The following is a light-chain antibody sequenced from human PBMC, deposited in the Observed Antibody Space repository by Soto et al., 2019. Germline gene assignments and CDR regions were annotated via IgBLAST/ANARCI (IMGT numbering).Light chain of an antibody. CDR2: GAS. CDR3: QQHNNWPLT. V-gene: IGKV3-15*01. J-gene: IGKJ4*01. Sequence: EVVLTQSPATLSLSPGDRAALSCKASQSVHNFLAWYQQKPGQAPRLLVYGASTRATGIPARFSGSGSGTQFTLTISSLQSEDFAVYYCQQHNNWPLTFGGGTKVEIK. CDR1: QSVHNF.